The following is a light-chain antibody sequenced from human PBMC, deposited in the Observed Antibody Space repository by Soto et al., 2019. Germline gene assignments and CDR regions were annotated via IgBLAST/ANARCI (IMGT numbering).Light chain of an antibody. Sequence: EIAMTQSPATLSVSPGERVTLSCRASQSVSSNLAWYQQKPGQAPRLLIYGASTRATGIPTRFSGSGSGTEFTLTISSLQSEDFAVYFCQQYYNWPPYTFGQGTKLEIK. J-gene: IGKJ2*01. V-gene: IGKV3-15*01. CDR2: GAS. CDR3: QQYYNWPPYT. CDR1: QSVSSN.